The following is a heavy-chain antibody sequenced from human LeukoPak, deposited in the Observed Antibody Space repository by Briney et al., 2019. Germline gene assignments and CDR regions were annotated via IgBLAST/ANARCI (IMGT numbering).Heavy chain of an antibody. D-gene: IGHD4-11*01. J-gene: IGHJ4*02. CDR2: ISSSSYI. Sequence: GGSLRLSCAASGFTFSSYSMNWVRLAPGKGLEWVSSISSSSYIYYADSVKGRFTISRDNAKNSLYLQMNSLRAEDTAVYYCARGDYSNYVLDYWGQGTLVTVSS. CDR1: GFTFSSYS. CDR3: ARGDYSNYVLDY. V-gene: IGHV3-21*01.